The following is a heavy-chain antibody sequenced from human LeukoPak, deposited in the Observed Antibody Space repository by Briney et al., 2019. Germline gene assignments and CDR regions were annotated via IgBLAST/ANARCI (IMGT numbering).Heavy chain of an antibody. V-gene: IGHV1-2*02. J-gene: IGHJ5*02. Sequence: ASVKVSCKASGYTFTGYYMHWVRQAPGQGLEWMGWINPNSGGTNYAQKFQGRVTMTRDTSISTAYMELSRLRSDYTAVYYCARDLRSITMTPTNWFDPWGQGTLVTVSS. D-gene: IGHD3-22*01. CDR2: INPNSGGT. CDR1: GYTFTGYY. CDR3: ARDLRSITMTPTNWFDP.